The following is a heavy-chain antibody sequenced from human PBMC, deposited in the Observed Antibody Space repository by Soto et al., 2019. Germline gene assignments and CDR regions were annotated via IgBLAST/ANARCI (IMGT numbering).Heavy chain of an antibody. D-gene: IGHD2-21*01. CDR2: IIPMFGTP. J-gene: IGHJ4*02. CDR3: AIGSVVVMGAATGRLIY. Sequence: QVQLVQSGAEVKKPGSSVKVSCKASGGTFSSHGITWVRQAPGQGLEWMGGIIPMFGTPKYAQRFQGRVSITADKSTTTAYMELSSLRSEDTAVYYCAIGSVVVMGAATGRLIYWGQVALVTVSS. CDR1: GGTFSSHG. V-gene: IGHV1-69*06.